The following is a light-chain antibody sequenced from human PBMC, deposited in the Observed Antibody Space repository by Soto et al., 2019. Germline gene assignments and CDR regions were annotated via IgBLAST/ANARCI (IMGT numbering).Light chain of an antibody. V-gene: IGKV1-6*01. J-gene: IGKJ1*01. CDR3: LQDYNYPWT. Sequence: AIQMTQSPSSLSASVGDRVTISCRASQGIRDELGWYQQKPGKAPMLLIYAASSLQSGVPSRFRGSGSWTDFILTIISLQPEDFATYYCLQDYNYPWTFGQGTKVEIK. CDR2: AAS. CDR1: QGIRDE.